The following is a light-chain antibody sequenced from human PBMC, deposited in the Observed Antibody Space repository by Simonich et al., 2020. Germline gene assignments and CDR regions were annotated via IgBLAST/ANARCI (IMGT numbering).Light chain of an antibody. CDR2: EGS. J-gene: IGLJ3*02. Sequence: QSALTQPASVSGSPGQSITISCTGTSSDVGSYNLVSWYQQHPGKAPKLMIYEGSKRPSGVSNRFSGSKSGNTASLTISGLQAEDEADDYCCSYAGSSTFNWVFGGGTKLTVL. V-gene: IGLV2-23*03. CDR1: SSDVGSYNL. CDR3: CSYAGSSTFNWV.